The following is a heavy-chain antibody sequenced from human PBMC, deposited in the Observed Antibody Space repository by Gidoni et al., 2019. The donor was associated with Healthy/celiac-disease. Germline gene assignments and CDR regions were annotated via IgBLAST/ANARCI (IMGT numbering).Heavy chain of an antibody. Sequence: QVQLVESGGGVVQPGRSLRLSCAASGFTFSSSSMHWVRQAPGKGLELVAVTSYDGSNKYYADSVKGRFTISRDNSKNTLYLQMNSLRAEDSAVYYCARDTIDYGDYYFDYWGQGTLVTVSS. CDR2: TSYDGSNK. V-gene: IGHV3-30-3*01. J-gene: IGHJ4*02. D-gene: IGHD4-17*01. CDR3: ARDTIDYGDYYFDY. CDR1: GFTFSSSS.